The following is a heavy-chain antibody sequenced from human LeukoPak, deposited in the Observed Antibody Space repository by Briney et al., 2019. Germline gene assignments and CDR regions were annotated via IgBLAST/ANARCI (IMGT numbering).Heavy chain of an antibody. V-gene: IGHV1-8*02. J-gene: IGHJ4*02. D-gene: IGHD3-9*01. CDR3: ARTDFDSDY. CDR1: GYTFTGYY. CDR2: MNPNSGNT. Sequence: ASVKVSCKASGYTFTGYYMHWVRQAPGQGLEWMGWMNPNSGNTGYAQKFQGRVTMTRNTSISTAYMELSSLRSEDTAVYYCARTDFDSDYWGQGTLVTVSS.